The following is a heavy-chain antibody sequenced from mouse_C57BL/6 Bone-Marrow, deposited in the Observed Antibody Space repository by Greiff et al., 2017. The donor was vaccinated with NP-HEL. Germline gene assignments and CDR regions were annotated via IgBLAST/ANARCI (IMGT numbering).Heavy chain of an antibody. D-gene: IGHD2-4*01. CDR3: ARSGDYDYDGNYYAMDY. CDR2: IYPSDSET. V-gene: IGHV1-61*01. CDR1: GYTFTSYW. J-gene: IGHJ4*01. Sequence: VQLQQPGAELVRPGSSVKLSCKASGYTFTSYWMDWVKQRPGQGLEWIGNIYPSDSETHYNQKFKDKATLTVDKSSSTAYMQLSSLTSEDSAVYYCARSGDYDYDGNYYAMDYWGQGTSVTVSS.